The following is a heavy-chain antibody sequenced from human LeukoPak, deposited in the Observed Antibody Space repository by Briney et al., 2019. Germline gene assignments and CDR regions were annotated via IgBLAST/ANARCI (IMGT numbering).Heavy chain of an antibody. D-gene: IGHD3-9*01. CDR3: ASRLRYFDGLAFDI. CDR2: IYYSGST. J-gene: IGHJ3*02. CDR1: GGSISSYY. Sequence: SETLSLTCTVSGGSISSYYWSWIRQPPGKGLEWIGYIYYSGSTNYNPSLKSRVTMSADTSKNQFSLKLSSVTAADTAVYYCASRLRYFDGLAFDIWGQGTMVTVPS. V-gene: IGHV4-59*01.